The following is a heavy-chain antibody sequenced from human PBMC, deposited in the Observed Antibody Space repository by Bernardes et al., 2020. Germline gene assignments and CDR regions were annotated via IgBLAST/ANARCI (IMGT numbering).Heavy chain of an antibody. Sequence: SETLSLTCAVSGGSISSYYLSWIRQPPGKGLEWIWYISYSGSTNYNPSLKSRLTISVATSKNQFSLKLSSVTAADTAVYYCARILGNLGWFDPWGQGTQVTVSS. CDR1: GGSISSYY. CDR2: ISYSGST. CDR3: ARILGNLGWFDP. J-gene: IGHJ5*02. V-gene: IGHV4-59*08. D-gene: IGHD1-7*01.